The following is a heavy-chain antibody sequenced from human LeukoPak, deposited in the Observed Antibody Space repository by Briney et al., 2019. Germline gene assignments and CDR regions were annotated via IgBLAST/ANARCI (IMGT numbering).Heavy chain of an antibody. V-gene: IGHV4-38-2*02. CDR2: IYYSGST. D-gene: IGHD3-16*01. J-gene: IGHJ5*02. CDR3: ARDGGLTNWFDP. Sequence: SETLSLTCTVSGYSISSGYYWGWIRQPPGKGLEWIGSIYYSGSTYYNPSLKSRVTISVDTSKNQFSLKLSSVTAADTAVYYCARDGGLTNWFDPWGQGTLVTVSS. CDR1: GYSISSGYY.